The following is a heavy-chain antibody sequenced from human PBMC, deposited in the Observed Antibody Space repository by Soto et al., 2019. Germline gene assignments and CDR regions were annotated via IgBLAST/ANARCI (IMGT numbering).Heavy chain of an antibody. J-gene: IGHJ4*02. D-gene: IGHD5-12*01. CDR3: ARSHYPLPRWLQLPAGY. CDR2: IIPIFGTA. Sequence: QVQLVQSGAEVKKPGSSVKVSCKASGGTFSSYAISWVRQAPGQGLEWMGGIIPIFGTANYAQKFQGRGTITADESTSTAYMELSSLRSEHTDVYYCARSHYPLPRWLQLPAGYWGQGTLVTVSS. CDR1: GGTFSSYA. V-gene: IGHV1-69*01.